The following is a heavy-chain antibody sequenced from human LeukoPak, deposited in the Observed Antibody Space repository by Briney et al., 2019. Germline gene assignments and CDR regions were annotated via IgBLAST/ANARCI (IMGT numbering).Heavy chain of an antibody. CDR3: ASGYSYGYAGGATPY. J-gene: IGHJ4*02. CDR1: GGSFSGYY. V-gene: IGHV4-34*01. D-gene: IGHD5-18*01. Sequence: PSETLSLTCAVYGGSFSGYYWSWIRQPPGKGLEWIGEINHSGSTNYNPCLKSRVTISVDASKNQFSLKLSSVTAADTAVYYCASGYSYGYAGGATPYWGQGTLVTVSS. CDR2: INHSGST.